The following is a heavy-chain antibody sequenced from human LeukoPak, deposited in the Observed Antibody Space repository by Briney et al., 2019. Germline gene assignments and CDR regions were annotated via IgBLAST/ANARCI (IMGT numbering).Heavy chain of an antibody. CDR3: AREIIGDSDDL. CDR1: GFTFSVYA. V-gene: IGHV3-48*04. Sequence: GGSLRLSCEVSGFTFSVYAMNWVRQAPGKGLEWVSYISSGSTTIYYADSVKARFTISRDNARNSLFLQMNSLRGEDTAVYYCAREIIGDSDDLWGQGTLVTVSS. D-gene: IGHD3-10*01. J-gene: IGHJ5*02. CDR2: ISSGSTTI.